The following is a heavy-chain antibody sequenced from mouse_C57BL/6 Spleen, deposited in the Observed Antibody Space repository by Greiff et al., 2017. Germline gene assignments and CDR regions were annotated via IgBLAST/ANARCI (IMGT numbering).Heavy chain of an antibody. CDR2: IDPEDGDT. CDR1: GFNIKDYY. V-gene: IGHV14-1*01. CDR3: TSDYGSSSAWFGY. J-gene: IGHJ3*01. D-gene: IGHD1-1*01. Sequence: VHVKQSGAELVRPGASVKLSCTASGFNIKDYYMHWVKQRPEQGLEWIGRIDPEDGDTEYAPKFQGKATMTADTSSNTAYLQLSSLTSEDTAVYYCTSDYGSSSAWFGYCGQGTMVTVSA.